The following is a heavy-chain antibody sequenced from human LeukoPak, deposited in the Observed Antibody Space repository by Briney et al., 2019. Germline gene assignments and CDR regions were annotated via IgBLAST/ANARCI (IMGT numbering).Heavy chain of an antibody. CDR3: AREGFWRWLAYGQFDY. D-gene: IGHD6-19*01. J-gene: IGHJ4*02. CDR1: GDSVSSKSAA. CDR2: TYYRSKWYN. V-gene: IGHV6-1*01. Sequence: SQTLSLTCAISGDSVSSKSAAWNWIRQSPSRGLEWLGRTYYRSKWYNDYAVSVKSRITINPDTSKNQFSLQLNSVTPEDTAVYYCAREGFWRWLAYGQFDYWGQGTLVTVSS.